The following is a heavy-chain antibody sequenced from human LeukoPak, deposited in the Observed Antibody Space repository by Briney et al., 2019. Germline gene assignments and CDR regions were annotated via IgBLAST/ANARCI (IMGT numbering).Heavy chain of an antibody. CDR1: GFSVSNYY. J-gene: IGHJ5*02. Sequence: GGSLRLSCAGSGFSVSNYYMSWVRQAPGKGLEWVSLIRDSGETFYADSVKVRFTISRDNSKNTMYLQMNRLRVEDTAVYFCAVDRAVTQDWVEFDPWGQGTLVTVSS. CDR3: AVDRAVTQDWVEFDP. V-gene: IGHV3-66*02. D-gene: IGHD4-17*01. CDR2: IRDSGET.